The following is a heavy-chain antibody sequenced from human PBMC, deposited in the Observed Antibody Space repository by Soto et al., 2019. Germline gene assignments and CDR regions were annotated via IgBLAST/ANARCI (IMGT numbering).Heavy chain of an antibody. J-gene: IGHJ4*02. V-gene: IGHV3-23*01. CDR2: ISGSGGST. Sequence: PGGSLRLSCAASGFTFSSYAMGWVRQAPGKGLEWISAISGSGGSTYYADSVKGRFTISRDNSKNTLYLQMNSLRAEDTAVYYCAKDHDFWSDNFDYWGQGTLVTVSS. D-gene: IGHD3-3*01. CDR1: GFTFSSYA. CDR3: AKDHDFWSDNFDY.